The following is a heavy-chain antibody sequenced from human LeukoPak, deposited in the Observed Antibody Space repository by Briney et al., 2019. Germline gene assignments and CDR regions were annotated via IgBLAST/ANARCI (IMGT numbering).Heavy chain of an antibody. V-gene: IGHV4-39*07. CDR1: GGSISSSSYY. CDR2: IYYSGST. D-gene: IGHD3-16*01. CDR3: ARDGAEPLDY. J-gene: IGHJ4*02. Sequence: SETLSLTCTVSGGSISSSSYYWGWIRQPPGKGLEWIGSIYYSGSTNYNPSLKSRVTISVDTSKNQFSLKLSSVTAADTAVYYCARDGAEPLDYWGQGTLVTVSS.